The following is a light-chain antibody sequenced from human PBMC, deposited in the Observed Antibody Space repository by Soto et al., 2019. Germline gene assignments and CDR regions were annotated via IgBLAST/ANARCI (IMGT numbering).Light chain of an antibody. CDR2: GAS. CDR3: QQYNNWPLT. CDR1: QSVSGN. J-gene: IGKJ5*01. Sequence: EIVVTQSPATRSVSPGERATLSCRASQSVSGNLAWYQQKPGQAPRLLIYGASTRATGIPARFSGSGSGTEFTLTISSLQSEDFAIYYCQQYNNWPLTFGQATRLEIE. V-gene: IGKV3-15*01.